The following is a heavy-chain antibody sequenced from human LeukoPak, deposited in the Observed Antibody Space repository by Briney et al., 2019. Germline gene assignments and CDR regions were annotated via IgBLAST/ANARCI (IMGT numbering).Heavy chain of an antibody. J-gene: IGHJ6*03. Sequence: GGSLRLSCAASGLTFSSYSRNGVRRSPGKGLEGVSSIRSSHNIYYADSVKGRFTISRDNAKNSLYLQMNSMRAEDKAVYYCARDTRASSRYYYYYYYMDVWGKGTTVTVSS. CDR3: ARDTRASSRYYYYYYYMDV. D-gene: IGHD6-6*01. CDR1: GLTFSSYS. CDR2: IRSSHNI. V-gene: IGHV3-21*01.